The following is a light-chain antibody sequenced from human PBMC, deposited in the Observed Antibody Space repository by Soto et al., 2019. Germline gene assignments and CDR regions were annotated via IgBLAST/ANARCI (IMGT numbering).Light chain of an antibody. CDR2: EVS. CDR3: CSYAGFYTSV. J-gene: IGLJ1*01. CDR1: SSDVGGYKF. Sequence: QSALTQPRSVSGSPGQSVTISCTGISSDVGGYKFVSWYQQHPGKAPKFMIYEVSKRPSGVPDRFSGSKSGNTAFLTISGLQAEDEADYYCCSYAGFYTSVFGTGTKLTVL. V-gene: IGLV2-11*01.